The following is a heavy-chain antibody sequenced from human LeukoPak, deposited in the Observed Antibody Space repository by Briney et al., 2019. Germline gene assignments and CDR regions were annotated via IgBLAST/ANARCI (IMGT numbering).Heavy chain of an antibody. D-gene: IGHD2-2*01. V-gene: IGHV1-18*01. CDR2: IGAKNGYT. CDR3: ARDSSSYCSSTSCYAYFQH. Sequence: ASVKVSCKASGYMFIAYGFAWVRQAPGQGLEWLGWIGAKNGYTWYAQKFQDRITMTTDTSTTTAYMELRSLTSDDTAVYYCARDSSSYCSSTSCYAYFQHWGQGTLVTVSS. CDR1: GYMFIAYG. J-gene: IGHJ1*01.